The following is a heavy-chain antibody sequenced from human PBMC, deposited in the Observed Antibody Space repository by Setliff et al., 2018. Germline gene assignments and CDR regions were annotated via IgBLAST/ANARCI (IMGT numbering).Heavy chain of an antibody. CDR1: GGSFSGYY. CDR2: INHSGST. Sequence: PSETLSLTCAVYGGSFSGYYWSWIRQPPGKGLEWIGEINHSGSTNYNQSLKSRVTLSVDTSKNQFSLQLTSVTAAGTAIYYCARGGGSVLPNYYYFNYMDVWGKGTTVTVSS. CDR3: ARGGGSVLPNYYYFNYMDV. J-gene: IGHJ6*03. D-gene: IGHD2-15*01. V-gene: IGHV4-34*01.